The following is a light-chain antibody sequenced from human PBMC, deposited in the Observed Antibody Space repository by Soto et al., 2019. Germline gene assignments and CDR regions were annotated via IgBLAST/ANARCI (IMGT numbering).Light chain of an antibody. J-gene: IGLJ2*01. CDR2: EVT. V-gene: IGLV2-14*01. CDR3: NSYTNSSAVV. CDR1: RDDIGAYDY. Sequence: SALTQPASVSGSPGQSITISCAGTRDDIGAYDYVSWYQQHPGNAPKLLVYEVTNRPSGVSDRFSGSKPGNTASLTISGLQAEDEADYYCNSYTNSSAVVFGGGTKGTVL.